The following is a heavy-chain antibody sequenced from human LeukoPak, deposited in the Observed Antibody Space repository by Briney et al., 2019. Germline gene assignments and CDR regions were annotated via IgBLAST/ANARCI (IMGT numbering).Heavy chain of an antibody. CDR3: ARVNWNDVGSFDY. J-gene: IGHJ4*02. CDR1: GFTFSNYI. Sequence: PEGSLRLSCAASGFTFSNYIMNWVRQAPGKGLEWLSYISSSSPIYYADSVKGRFTISRDNAKNSLYLQMNSLRDEDTGVYYCARVNWNDVGSFDYWGQGTLVTVSS. CDR2: ISSSSPI. D-gene: IGHD1-20*01. V-gene: IGHV3-48*02.